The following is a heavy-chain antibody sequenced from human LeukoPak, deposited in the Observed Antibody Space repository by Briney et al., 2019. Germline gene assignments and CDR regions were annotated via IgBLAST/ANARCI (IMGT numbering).Heavy chain of an antibody. V-gene: IGHV3-53*01. CDR3: ARDPEVDDFWSGSFDY. CDR1: GFTVSSNY. Sequence: GGSLRLSCAASGFTVSSNYMSWVRQAPGKGLEWVSVIYSGGSTYYADSVKGRFTISRDNSKNTLYLQMNSLRAEDTAVYYCARDPEVDDFWSGSFDYWGQGTLVTVSS. D-gene: IGHD3-3*01. J-gene: IGHJ4*02. CDR2: IYSGGST.